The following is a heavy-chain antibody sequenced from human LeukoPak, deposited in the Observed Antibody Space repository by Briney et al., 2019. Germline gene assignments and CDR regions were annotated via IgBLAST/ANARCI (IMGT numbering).Heavy chain of an antibody. CDR1: GFTVITND. CDR2: IYSDGNT. D-gene: IGHD1-14*01. V-gene: IGHV3-53*01. Sequence: GGSLRLSCAASGFTVITNDMTWVRQAPGKGLEWVSVIYSDGNTKYADSVQGRFTISRDNSKNTLYLEMNSLSADDTAVYYCARGVEPLAANTLAYWGQATLVSVSS. CDR3: ARGVEPLAANTLAY. J-gene: IGHJ4*02.